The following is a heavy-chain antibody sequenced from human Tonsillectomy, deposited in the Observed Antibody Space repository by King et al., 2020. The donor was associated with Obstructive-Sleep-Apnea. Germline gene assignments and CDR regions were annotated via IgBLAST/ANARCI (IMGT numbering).Heavy chain of an antibody. J-gene: IGHJ2*01. D-gene: IGHD3-22*01. CDR2: ISYDGSNK. CDR3: ARDEDSSDHWFFDL. V-gene: IGHV3-30-3*01. CDR1: GFTFSTYT. Sequence: VQLVESGGGVVQPGRSLRLSCAASGFTFSTYTMHWVRQAPGKGLEWVAVISYDGSNKFYADSGKGRFTISRDNSKNTMYLQMNSLRTEDTAVYYCARDEDSSDHWFFDLWGRGTLVTVSS.